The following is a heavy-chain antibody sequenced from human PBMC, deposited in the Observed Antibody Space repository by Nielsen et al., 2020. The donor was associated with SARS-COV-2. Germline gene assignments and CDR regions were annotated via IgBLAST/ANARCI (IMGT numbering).Heavy chain of an antibody. V-gene: IGHV3-7*01. CDR2: IKQDGSEK. CDR1: GFSFSSYW. CDR3: AILMVYANYAFDI. D-gene: IGHD2-8*01. J-gene: IGHJ3*02. Sequence: GESLKISCAGSGFSFSSYWMTWVRQAPGKGLEWVANIKQDGSEKYYVDSVKGRFSISRDNAKNSLYLQMNSLRAEDTAVYYCAILMVYANYAFDIWGQGTMVTVSS.